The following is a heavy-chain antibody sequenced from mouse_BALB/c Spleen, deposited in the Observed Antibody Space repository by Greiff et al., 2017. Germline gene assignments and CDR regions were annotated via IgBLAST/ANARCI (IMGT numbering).Heavy chain of an antibody. J-gene: IGHJ4*01. CDR1: GDSFTGYY. V-gene: IGHV1-31*01. D-gene: IGHD1-2*01. CDR2: INPYNGAT. CDR3: ARGLRPAYAMDN. Sequence: VQLKQSGPELVKPGASVKISCKASGDSFTGYYMHWVKQSHVKSLEWIGRINPYNGATSYNQNFKDKASLTVDKSSSTAYMELHSLTSEDSVVYYCARGLRPAYAMDNWGQGTSVTVSS.